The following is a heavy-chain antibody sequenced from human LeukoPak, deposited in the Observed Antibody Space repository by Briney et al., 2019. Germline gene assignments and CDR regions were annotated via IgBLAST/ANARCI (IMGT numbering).Heavy chain of an antibody. D-gene: IGHD3-22*01. Sequence: PGGSLRLSCAASGFTFSNYWMHWVRQAPGKGLEWVAFIRYDGSDKYYADSVKGRFTISRDNSKNTLYLQMNSLRAEDTAMYYCAKDGDDCIEQWGQGTLVTVSS. CDR2: IRYDGSDK. CDR1: GFTFSNYW. J-gene: IGHJ4*02. CDR3: AKDGDDCIEQ. V-gene: IGHV3-30*02.